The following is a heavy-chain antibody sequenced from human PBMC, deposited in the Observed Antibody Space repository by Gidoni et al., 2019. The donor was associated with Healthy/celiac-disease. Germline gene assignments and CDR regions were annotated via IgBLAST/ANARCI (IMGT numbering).Heavy chain of an antibody. J-gene: IGHJ3*02. D-gene: IGHD3-22*01. Sequence: EVQLVESGGGLIQPGGSLRLSCAASGFTVSSNYMSWVRQAPGKGLEWVSVIYSGGSTYYADSVKGRFTISRDNSKNTLYLQMNSLRAEDTAVYYCAREGYYDSSGYYDYAFDIWGQGTMVTVSS. CDR2: IYSGGST. V-gene: IGHV3-53*01. CDR3: AREGYYDSSGYYDYAFDI. CDR1: GFTVSSNY.